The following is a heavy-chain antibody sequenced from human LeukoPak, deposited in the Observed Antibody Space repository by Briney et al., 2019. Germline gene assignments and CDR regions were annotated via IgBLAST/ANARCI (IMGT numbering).Heavy chain of an antibody. Sequence: SVKVSCKASGGTFSSYAISWVRQAPGQGLEWMGGIIPIFGTANYAQKFQGRVTITADESTSTAYMELSSLRSEDTAVYYCARSPVTVYCSGGSCYFDYWGQGTLVTVSS. D-gene: IGHD2-15*01. V-gene: IGHV1-69*13. CDR1: GGTFSSYA. CDR2: IIPIFGTA. J-gene: IGHJ4*02. CDR3: ARSPVTVYCSGGSCYFDY.